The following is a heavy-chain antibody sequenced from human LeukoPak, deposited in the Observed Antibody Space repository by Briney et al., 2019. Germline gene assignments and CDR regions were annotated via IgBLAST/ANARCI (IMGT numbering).Heavy chain of an antibody. CDR3: ARIHMVRVIDY. J-gene: IGHJ4*02. Sequence: GGSLRLSCAASGFTFSSYSMNWVRLAPGKGLEWVANIKQDGSEKYYVDSVKGRFTVSRDNAKNSLYLQMNSLRAEDTAVYYCARIHMVRVIDYWGQGTLVTVSS. CDR2: IKQDGSEK. CDR1: GFTFSSYS. D-gene: IGHD3-10*01. V-gene: IGHV3-7*01.